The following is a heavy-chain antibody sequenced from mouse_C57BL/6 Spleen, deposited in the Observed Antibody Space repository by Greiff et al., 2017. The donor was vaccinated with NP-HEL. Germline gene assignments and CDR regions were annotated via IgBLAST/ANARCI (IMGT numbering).Heavy chain of an antibody. J-gene: IGHJ3*01. D-gene: IGHD4-1*02. CDR3: ARATGTAY. CDR1: GFTFSDCG. Sequence: EVQLVESGGGLVKPGGSLKLSCAASGFTFSDCGMHWVRQAPEKGLEWVAYISSGSSTIYYADTVKGRFTISRDNAKNTLFLQMTSLRSEDTAMYYCARATGTAYWGQGTLVTVSA. CDR2: ISSGSSTI. V-gene: IGHV5-17*01.